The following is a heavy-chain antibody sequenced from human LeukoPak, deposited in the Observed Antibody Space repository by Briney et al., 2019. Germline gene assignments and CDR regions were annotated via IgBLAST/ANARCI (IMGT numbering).Heavy chain of an antibody. V-gene: IGHV3-66*04. CDR3: AKHVLLWFGELLFGWFDC. CDR2: LYSGGTTA. D-gene: IGHD3-10*01. Sequence: GGSLRLSCTTSGLTIRSNYMSWVRQAPGKGLQWVSILYSGGTTAHYADSVKGRFTISRDDSSHTLYLQMNSLRVEDTALYYCAKHVLLWFGELLFGWFDCWGQGTLVTVSS. CDR1: GLTIRSNY. J-gene: IGHJ4*02.